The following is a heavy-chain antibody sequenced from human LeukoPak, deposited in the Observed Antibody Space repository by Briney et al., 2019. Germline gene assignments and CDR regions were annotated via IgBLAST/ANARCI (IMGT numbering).Heavy chain of an antibody. Sequence: ASVKVSCKASGYTLTSYGITWVRQAPGQGLEWMGWINPNSGGTNYAQKFQGRVTMTRDTSISTAYMELSRLRSDDTAVYYCARVYVEYFDYWGQGTLVTVSS. CDR1: GYTLTSYG. CDR2: INPNSGGT. CDR3: ARVYVEYFDY. D-gene: IGHD4-17*01. J-gene: IGHJ4*02. V-gene: IGHV1-2*02.